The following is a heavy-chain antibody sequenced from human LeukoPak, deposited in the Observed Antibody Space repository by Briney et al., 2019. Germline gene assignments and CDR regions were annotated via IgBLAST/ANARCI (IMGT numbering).Heavy chain of an antibody. J-gene: IGHJ4*02. CDR3: ARVVASTSIDS. CDR1: GYFISSGYY. CDR2: IHHSGST. Sequence: PSETLSLTCTVSGYFISSGYYWGWIRQPPGKGLQWIGSIHHSGSTYYNPSLKSRVTISIDPSKNRFSLKLTSVTAADTAIYYCARVVASTSIDSWGQGTLVTVSS. V-gene: IGHV4-38-2*02. D-gene: IGHD2-15*01.